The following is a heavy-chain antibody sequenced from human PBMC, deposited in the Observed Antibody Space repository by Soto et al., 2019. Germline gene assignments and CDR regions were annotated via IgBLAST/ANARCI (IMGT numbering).Heavy chain of an antibody. D-gene: IGHD3-22*01. CDR3: ARDTSARYDSSGYRYWYFDL. CDR2: IIPIFGTA. V-gene: IGHV1-69*13. Sequence: ASVKVSCKASGGTFSSYAISWVRQAPGQGLEWMGGIIPIFGTANYAQKFQGRVTITADESTSTAYMELSSLRSEDTAVYYCARDTSARYDSSGYRYWYFDLWGRGTMVTVYS. CDR1: GGTFSSYA. J-gene: IGHJ2*01.